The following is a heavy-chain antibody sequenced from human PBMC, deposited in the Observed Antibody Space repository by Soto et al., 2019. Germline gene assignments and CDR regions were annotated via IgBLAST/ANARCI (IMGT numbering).Heavy chain of an antibody. Sequence: SGPTLVNPTQTLALTCTVSGFSLSGTGMRVTWIRQPPGKALEWLARIDWEDTKLYSSSLKTRLTISRDTSKNQVVLTMTSMDPADTGTYYCARAFYGMDVWGQGTMVTVSS. CDR3: ARAFYGMDV. CDR1: GFSLSGTGMR. J-gene: IGHJ6*02. V-gene: IGHV2-70*04. CDR2: IDWEDTK.